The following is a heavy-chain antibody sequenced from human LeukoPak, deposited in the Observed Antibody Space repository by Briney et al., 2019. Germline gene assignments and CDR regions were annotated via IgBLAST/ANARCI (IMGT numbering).Heavy chain of an antibody. V-gene: IGHV3-66*04. CDR2: IYSGGDT. CDR3: ARRSTVARDVDV. CDR1: GFTVSSNY. D-gene: IGHD4-17*01. Sequence: QPGGSLRLSCAASGFTVSSNYMIWVRQAPGKGLEWVSVIYSGGDTYYADPVKGRFTISRDNSKNTVYLQVNSLRAEDTAVYYCARRSTVARDVDVWGQGTMVTVSS. J-gene: IGHJ3*01.